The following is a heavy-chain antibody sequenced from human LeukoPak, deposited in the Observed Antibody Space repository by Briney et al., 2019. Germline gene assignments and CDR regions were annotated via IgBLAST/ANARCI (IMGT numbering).Heavy chain of an antibody. D-gene: IGHD3-10*01. Sequence: ASVKVSCKASGYTFTNSGISWVRQAPGQGLEWMGWISPYNGNIKYANKFQGRVTMTTDTSTSTVYMELSSLRSEDTAVYYCARDKFYYGSGSYSGYYMDVWGKGTTVAVSS. J-gene: IGHJ6*03. V-gene: IGHV1-18*01. CDR1: GYTFTNSG. CDR2: ISPYNGNI. CDR3: ARDKFYYGSGSYSGYYMDV.